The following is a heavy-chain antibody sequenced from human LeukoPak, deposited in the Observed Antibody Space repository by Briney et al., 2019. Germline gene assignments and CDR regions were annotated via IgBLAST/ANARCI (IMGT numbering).Heavy chain of an antibody. CDR2: MNPNSGNT. Sequence: ASVKVSCKASGYTFTSYDINWVRQATGQGLEWMGWMNPNSGNTGYAQKFQGRVTMTRNTSISTAYMELSSLRSEDTAVYYCARARFGELLQGSYYYYYYMDVWGKGTTVTVS. D-gene: IGHD3-10*01. V-gene: IGHV1-8*01. CDR3: ARARFGELLQGSYYYYYYMDV. J-gene: IGHJ6*03. CDR1: GYTFTSYD.